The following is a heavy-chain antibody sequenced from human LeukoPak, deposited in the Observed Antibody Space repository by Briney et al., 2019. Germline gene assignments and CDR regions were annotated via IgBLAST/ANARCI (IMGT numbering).Heavy chain of an antibody. Sequence: GASVKASCTASGHTVTRYYMHWVPQAPGQGLEGMGWINHNSGGTNYAQKFQGRVTMTRDTSISTAYNELSRLRSDDTAVYYCARLPAAIYDDDWGQGTLVTVSS. CDR2: INHNSGGT. CDR3: ARLPAAIYDDD. V-gene: IGHV1-2*02. CDR1: GHTVTRYY. D-gene: IGHD2-2*01. J-gene: IGHJ4*02.